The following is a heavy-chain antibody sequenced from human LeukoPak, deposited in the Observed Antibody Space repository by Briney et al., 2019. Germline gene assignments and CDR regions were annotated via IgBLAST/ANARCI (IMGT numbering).Heavy chain of an antibody. CDR2: IKSKTDGGTT. CDR3: ARFYDILAQFDY. V-gene: IGHV3-15*01. D-gene: IGHD3-9*01. CDR1: GFTFSNAW. J-gene: IGHJ4*02. Sequence: GGSLRLSCAASGFTFSNAWMSWVRQAPGKGLEWVGRIKSKTDGGTTDYAAPVKGRFTISRDDSKNTLYLQMNSLRAEDTAVYYCARFYDILAQFDYWGQGTLVTVSS.